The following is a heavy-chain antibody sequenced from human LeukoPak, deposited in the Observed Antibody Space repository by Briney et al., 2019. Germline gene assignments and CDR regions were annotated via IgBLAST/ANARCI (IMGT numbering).Heavy chain of an antibody. Sequence: ASETLSLTCTVSGGSISNNNHYWGWTRQPPGKGLEWIGMINDIGSTHYNPSLKSRVTISVDTSKSQFSLKLSSVTAADTAVYYCAKDTWLAYWGQGTLVTVSS. V-gene: IGHV4-39*02. CDR2: INDIGST. CDR1: GGSISNNNHY. J-gene: IGHJ4*02. CDR3: AKDTWLAY. D-gene: IGHD3-10*01.